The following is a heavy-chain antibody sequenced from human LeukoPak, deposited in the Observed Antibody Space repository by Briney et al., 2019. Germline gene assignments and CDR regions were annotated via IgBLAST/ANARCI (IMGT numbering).Heavy chain of an antibody. D-gene: IGHD5-12*01. J-gene: IGHJ6*04. CDR1: GFTFSDYY. CDR3: ARDQGFSRVDFYGMDV. Sequence: PGGFLRLSCAASGFTFSDYYMSWVRQAPGKGLEWVSYISSSSSYTNYADSVKGRFTISRDNAKNSLYLQMNSLRAEDTAVYYCARDQGFSRVDFYGMDVWGKGTTVTVSS. CDR2: ISSSSSYT. V-gene: IGHV3-11*06.